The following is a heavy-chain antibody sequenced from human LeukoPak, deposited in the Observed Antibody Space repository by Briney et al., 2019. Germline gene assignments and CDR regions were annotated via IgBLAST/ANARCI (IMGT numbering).Heavy chain of an antibody. V-gene: IGHV1-18*01. J-gene: IGHJ3*02. CDR1: GYTFTTYG. D-gene: IGHD3-10*01. CDR3: ARTMAVHAFDI. Sequence: ASVKVSCKASGYTFTTYGISWMRQAPGQGLEWMGWISGYNGNTNYAQKFQGRVTMTTDTSTSTVYMELRSLRSDDTAVYYCARTMAVHAFDIWGQGTMVTVSS. CDR2: ISGYNGNT.